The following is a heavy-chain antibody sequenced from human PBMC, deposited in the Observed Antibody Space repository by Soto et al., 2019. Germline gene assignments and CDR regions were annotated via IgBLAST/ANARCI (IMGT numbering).Heavy chain of an antibody. V-gene: IGHV4-30-4*01. CDR2: IYYSGST. CDR1: GDSISSGDYY. J-gene: IGHJ4*02. Sequence: PSETLSLTCTVSGDSISSGDYYWSWIRQPPGKGLEWIGLIYYSGSTHYNPSLKSRLIISVNTSKNQFSLKLTSATAADTAVYYCARDLKRYSSWRGPLEYWAEGPLFHVSS. CDR3: ARDLKRYSSWRGPLEY. D-gene: IGHD6-6*01.